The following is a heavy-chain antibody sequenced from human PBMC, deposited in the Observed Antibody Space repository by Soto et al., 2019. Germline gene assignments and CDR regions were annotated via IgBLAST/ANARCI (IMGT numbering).Heavy chain of an antibody. CDR3: ARRATGAGLLWFKDYYYGMDV. V-gene: IGHV5-51*01. D-gene: IGHD3-10*01. J-gene: IGHJ6*02. Sequence: GESLKISCKGSGYSFTSYWIGWVRQMPGKGLEWMGIIYPGDSDTRYSPSFQGQVTISADKSISTAYLQWSSLKASDTAMYYCARRATGAGLLWFKDYYYGMDVWGQGTTVTVSS. CDR1: GYSFTSYW. CDR2: IYPGDSDT.